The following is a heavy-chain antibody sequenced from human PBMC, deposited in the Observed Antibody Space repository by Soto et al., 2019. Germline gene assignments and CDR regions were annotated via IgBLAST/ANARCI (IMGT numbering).Heavy chain of an antibody. J-gene: IGHJ4*02. D-gene: IGHD3-10*01. V-gene: IGHV3-23*01. CDR1: GFTFSSYA. CDR2: ISGSGGST. CDR3: AKWQPGSTSPFDY. Sequence: QLLESGGGLVQPGGSLRLSCAASGFTFSSYAMSWVRQAPGKGLEWVSAISGSGGSTYYADSVKGRFTISRDNSKNTLYLQMNSRRAEDTAVYYWAKWQPGSTSPFDYWGQGTLVTVSS.